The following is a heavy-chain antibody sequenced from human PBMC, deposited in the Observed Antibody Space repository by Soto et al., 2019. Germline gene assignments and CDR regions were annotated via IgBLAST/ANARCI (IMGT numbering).Heavy chain of an antibody. V-gene: IGHV4-59*02. Sequence: QVQLQESGPGLVKPSETLSLTCSVSGGSVSNYYWGWIRQPAGRGLEWVGYLYYSGNSKYSPSLKSRAPISRDTSKNQLSLRLSSVAAADTAVYYGAKVVNNREPAFDVWGPGTVVTVSS. CDR2: LYYSGNS. D-gene: IGHD1-20*01. CDR1: GGSVSNYY. CDR3: AKVVNNREPAFDV. J-gene: IGHJ3*01.